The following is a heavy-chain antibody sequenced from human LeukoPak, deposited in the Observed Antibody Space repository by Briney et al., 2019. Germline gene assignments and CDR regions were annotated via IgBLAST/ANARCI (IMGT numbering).Heavy chain of an antibody. D-gene: IGHD6-6*01. J-gene: IGHJ5*02. CDR2: IYHSGST. V-gene: IGHV4-38-2*02. CDR3: ARGVEYSSSSWFDP. Sequence: PSETLSLTCTVSGYSISSGYYWGWIRPPPGKGLEWIGSIYHSGSTYYNPSLKSRVTISVDTSKNQFSLKLSSVTAADTAVYYCARGVEYSSSSWFDPWGQGTLVTVSS. CDR1: GYSISSGYY.